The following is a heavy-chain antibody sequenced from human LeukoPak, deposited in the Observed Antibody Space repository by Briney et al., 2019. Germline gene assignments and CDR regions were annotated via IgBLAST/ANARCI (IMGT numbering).Heavy chain of an antibody. D-gene: IGHD6-19*01. J-gene: IGHJ4*02. CDR1: GFTVSSNH. V-gene: IGHV3-66*01. Sequence: GGSLRLSCAASGFTVSSNHMSWVRQAPGKGLEWVSVFYNGGSTNYADSVKGRFTISSDNSKNTLYLQMNSLRVEDTAVYFCARASQWLAFDDWGQGTLVTVSS. CDR3: ARASQWLAFDD. CDR2: FYNGGST.